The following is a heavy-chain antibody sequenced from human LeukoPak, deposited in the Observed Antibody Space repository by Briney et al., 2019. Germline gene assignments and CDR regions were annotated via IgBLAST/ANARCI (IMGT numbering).Heavy chain of an antibody. CDR2: INPNSGDT. CDR1: EYTFSVYH. V-gene: IGHV1-2*02. CDR3: ARYYGSGSYIFYYYGMDV. J-gene: IGHJ6*02. Sequence: ASVKVSCKASEYTFSVYHIHWVRLAPGQGLEWMAWINPNSGDTSYAQKFQGRVTMTRDTSISTVYMELSSLRSDDTAVYYCARYYGSGSYIFYYYGMDVWGQGTRVTVSS. D-gene: IGHD3-10*01.